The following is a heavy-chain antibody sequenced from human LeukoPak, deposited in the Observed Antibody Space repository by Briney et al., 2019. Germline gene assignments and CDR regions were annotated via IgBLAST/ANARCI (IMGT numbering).Heavy chain of an antibody. CDR1: GFTFSSYW. CDR2: IKQDGSEK. D-gene: IGHD6-19*01. J-gene: IGHJ4*02. Sequence: GGSLRLSCAASGFTFSSYWMSWVRQAPGKGLEWVANIKQDGSEKYYVDSVKGRFTISRDNAKNSLYLQMNSLRAEDTAVYYCARESSSGWYYGNDYWGQGTLVTVSS. V-gene: IGHV3-7*01. CDR3: ARESSSGWYYGNDY.